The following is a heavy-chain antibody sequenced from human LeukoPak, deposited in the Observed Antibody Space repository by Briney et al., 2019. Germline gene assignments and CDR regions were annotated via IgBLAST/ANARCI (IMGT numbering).Heavy chain of an antibody. V-gene: IGHV1-69*05. CDR3: ARDQPRTDIVVVPAAIGGAFDI. J-gene: IGHJ3*02. D-gene: IGHD2-2*01. CDR1: GGTFSSYA. CDR2: IIPIFGTA. Sequence: SVKVSCKASGGTFSSYAISWVRQAPGQGLEWMGGIIPIFGTANYAQKFQGRVTITTDESTSTAYMELSSLRSEDTAVYYCARDQPRTDIVVVPAAIGGAFDIWGQGTMVTVSS.